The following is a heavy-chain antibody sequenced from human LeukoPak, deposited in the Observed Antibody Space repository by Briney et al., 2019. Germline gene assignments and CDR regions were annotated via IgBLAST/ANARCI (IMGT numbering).Heavy chain of an antibody. CDR2: IYYSGST. CDR1: GGSISSSSYY. CDR3: ARGMDAFDI. V-gene: IGHV4-61*05. J-gene: IGHJ3*02. Sequence: SSETLSLTCTVSGGSISSSSYYWSWIRQPPGKGLEWIGYIYYSGSTNYNPSLKSRVTISVDTSKNQFSLKLSSVTAADTAVYYCARGMDAFDIWGQGTMVTVSS.